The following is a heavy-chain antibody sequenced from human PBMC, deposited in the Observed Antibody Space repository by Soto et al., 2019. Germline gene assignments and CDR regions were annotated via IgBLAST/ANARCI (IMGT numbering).Heavy chain of an antibody. D-gene: IGHD2-8*01. V-gene: IGHV3-7*01. J-gene: IGHJ3*02. CDR2: IKQDGSEK. Sequence: LSLTCAASGFTFSSYWMSWVRQAPGKGLEWVANIKQDGSEKYYVDSVKGRFTISRDNAKNSLYLQMNSLRAEDTAVYYCARGRLVYANDAFDIWGQGTMVTVSS. CDR3: ARGRLVYANDAFDI. CDR1: GFTFSSYW.